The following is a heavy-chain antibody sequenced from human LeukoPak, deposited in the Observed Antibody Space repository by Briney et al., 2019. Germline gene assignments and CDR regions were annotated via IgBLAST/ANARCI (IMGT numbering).Heavy chain of an antibody. CDR2: INPNSGGT. Sequence: VASVKVSCKASGYTFTGYYMHWVRRAPGQGLEWMGWINPNSGGTNYAQKFQGRVTMTRDTSISTAYMELSRLRSDDTAVYYCARDLPTYSNVGWFDPWGQGTLVTVSS. CDR1: GYTFTGYY. J-gene: IGHJ5*02. V-gene: IGHV1-2*02. D-gene: IGHD4-11*01. CDR3: ARDLPTYSNVGWFDP.